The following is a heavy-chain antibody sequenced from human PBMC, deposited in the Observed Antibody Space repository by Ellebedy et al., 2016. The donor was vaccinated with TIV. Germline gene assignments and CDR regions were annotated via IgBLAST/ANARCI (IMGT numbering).Heavy chain of an antibody. J-gene: IGHJ6*03. CDR3: ARHSCSSTSCYHYYYYYMDV. CDR2: IYPGDSDT. Sequence: GESLKISXKGSGYSFTSYWIGWVRQMPGKGLEWMGIIYPGDSDTRYSPSFQGQVTISADKSISTAYLQWSSLKASDTAMYYCARHSCSSTSCYHYYYYYMDVWGKGTTVTVSS. D-gene: IGHD2-2*01. CDR1: GYSFTSYW. V-gene: IGHV5-51*01.